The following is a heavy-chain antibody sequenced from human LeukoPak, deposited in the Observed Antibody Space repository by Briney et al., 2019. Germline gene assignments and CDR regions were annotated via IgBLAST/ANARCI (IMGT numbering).Heavy chain of an antibody. CDR1: GFTFSSYG. J-gene: IGHJ4*02. CDR2: IWYDGSNK. Sequence: GGSLRLSCAASGFTFSSYGMHWVRQAPGKGLEWVAVIWYDGSNKYYADSVKGRFTISRDNSKNTLYLQMNSLRAEDTAVYYCAKEVHDSSGYSADYWGQGTLVTVSS. V-gene: IGHV3-33*06. D-gene: IGHD3-22*01. CDR3: AKEVHDSSGYSADY.